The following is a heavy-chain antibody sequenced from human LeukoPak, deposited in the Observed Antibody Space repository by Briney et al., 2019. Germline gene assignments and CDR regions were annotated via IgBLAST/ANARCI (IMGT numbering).Heavy chain of an antibody. Sequence: GGSLRLSCAVSGFIFDDYAMHWVRQAPGKGLEWVSGITWGRDNLAYAASVKGRFTISRDNAKNSLYLQMNSLRAEDTAVYYCAKTNGYSGYDLGYWGQGTLVTVSS. CDR2: ITWGRDNL. CDR3: AKTNGYSGYDLGY. D-gene: IGHD5-12*01. CDR1: GFIFDDYA. J-gene: IGHJ4*02. V-gene: IGHV3-9*01.